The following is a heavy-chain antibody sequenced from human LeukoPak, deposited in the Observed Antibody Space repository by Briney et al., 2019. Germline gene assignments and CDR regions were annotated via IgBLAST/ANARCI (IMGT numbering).Heavy chain of an antibody. Sequence: GGSLRLSCAASGFTFSSNSMNWVRQAPGKGLEWVSYISSSGSTIYYADSVKGRFSISRDNAKNSLYLQMNSLRAEDTAVYYCARDLSAYGGPSYYFDYWGQGTLVTVSS. V-gene: IGHV3-48*04. CDR2: ISSSGSTI. CDR1: GFTFSSNS. J-gene: IGHJ4*02. CDR3: ARDLSAYGGPSYYFDY. D-gene: IGHD4-23*01.